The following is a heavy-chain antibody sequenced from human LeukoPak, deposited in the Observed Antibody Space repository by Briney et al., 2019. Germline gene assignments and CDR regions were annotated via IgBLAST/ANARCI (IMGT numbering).Heavy chain of an antibody. D-gene: IGHD3-10*01. V-gene: IGHV5-51*01. Sequence: GESLNISCKGSGYSFTNYWIGWVRQMPGKGLEWMGIIYPGDSDTRYNPSFQGQVTISADKSISTAYLQWSNLKASDTAIYYCAKQRLRGVSFFDDWGQGTPVTVSS. CDR3: AKQRLRGVSFFDD. CDR1: GYSFTNYW. J-gene: IGHJ4*02. CDR2: IYPGDSDT.